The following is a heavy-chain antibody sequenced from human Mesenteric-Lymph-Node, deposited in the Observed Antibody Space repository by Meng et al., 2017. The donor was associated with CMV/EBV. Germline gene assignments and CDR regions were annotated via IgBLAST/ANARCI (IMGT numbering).Heavy chain of an antibody. CDR2: ISYDGSNK. CDR1: GFTFSSYA. CDR3: ARGSRVPGAEGAFDL. V-gene: IGHV3-30*04. J-gene: IGHJ3*01. Sequence: GGSLRLSCAASGFTFSSYAMHWVRQAPGKGLEWVAVISYDGSNKYYADSVKGRFTISRDNSKNTLYLQMNSLRAEDTAVYYCARGSRVPGAEGAFDLWGQGTMVTVSS. D-gene: IGHD2-2*01.